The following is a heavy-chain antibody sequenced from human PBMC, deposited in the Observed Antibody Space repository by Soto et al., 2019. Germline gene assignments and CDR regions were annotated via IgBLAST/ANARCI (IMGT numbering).Heavy chain of an antibody. V-gene: IGHV1-69*02. J-gene: IGHJ4*02. Sequence: QVQLVQSGAEVKKPGSSVKVSCKASGGTFSSYTISWVRQAPGQGLEWMGRIIPILGIANYAQKFQGRVTITXXKXTXXAYMELSSLRSEDTAVYYCARSXXSXXXXYSLGVYWGQGTLVTVSS. CDR1: GGTFSSYT. CDR2: IIPILGIA. CDR3: ARSXXSXXXXYSLGVY. D-gene: IGHD2-2*01.